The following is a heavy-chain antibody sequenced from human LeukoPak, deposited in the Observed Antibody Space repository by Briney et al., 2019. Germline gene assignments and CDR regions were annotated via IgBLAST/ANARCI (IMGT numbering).Heavy chain of an antibody. V-gene: IGHV3-33*01. CDR2: IWYDGTNK. Sequence: GGSLRLSCAASGFTFSSYGMHWVRQAPGKGLEWVAAIWYDGTNKYYADSVKGRFTISRDDSKNTLYLQMNSLRAEDTAVYYCARDQGITARLFEYWGQGTLVTVSS. CDR1: GFTFSSYG. CDR3: ARDQGITARLFEY. D-gene: IGHD6-6*01. J-gene: IGHJ4*02.